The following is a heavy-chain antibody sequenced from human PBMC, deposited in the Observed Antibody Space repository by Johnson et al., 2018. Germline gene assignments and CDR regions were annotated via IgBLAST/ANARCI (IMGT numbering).Heavy chain of an antibody. Sequence: QVQLVESGGGLVKPGGSLRLSCAASGFTLRSYSMNWVRQAPGKGLEWVAGISDDGIYKYYADSVKGRFTISRDNSNDRLSLQMVSLRAEDTAVYYWAKDRTGNWHGHFQYWGQGTLVTVSS. J-gene: IGHJ1*01. CDR2: ISDDGIYK. CDR1: GFTLRSYS. D-gene: IGHD5-24*01. V-gene: IGHV3-30*13. CDR3: AKDRTGNWHGHFQY.